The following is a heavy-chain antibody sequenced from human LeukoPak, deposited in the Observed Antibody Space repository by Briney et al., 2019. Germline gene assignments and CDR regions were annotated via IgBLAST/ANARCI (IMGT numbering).Heavy chain of an antibody. Sequence: EPSETLSLTCAVYGGSFSGYYWSWIRQPPGKGLEWIGEINHSGSTNYNPSLKSRVTISVDTSKNQFSLKLSSVTAADTAVYYCARDQPVLYGFDPWGQGTLVTVSS. CDR3: ARDQPVLYGFDP. J-gene: IGHJ5*02. V-gene: IGHV4-34*01. CDR1: GGSFSGYY. CDR2: INHSGST. D-gene: IGHD2-8*01.